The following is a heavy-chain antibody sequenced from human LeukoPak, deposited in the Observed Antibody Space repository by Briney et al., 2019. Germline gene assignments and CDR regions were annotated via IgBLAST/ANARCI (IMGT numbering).Heavy chain of an antibody. CDR3: ARDPSTLVVVGATRAFDI. D-gene: IGHD2-15*01. CDR2: ISGSGSYI. CDR1: GFTFSSYS. Sequence: GGSLRLSCAASGFTFSSYSMNWVRQAPGKGLEWVSYISGSGSYIYYADSVKGRFTISRDNAKNSFHLQMASLRAEDTAVYYCARDPSTLVVVGATRAFDIWGQRTMVTVSS. J-gene: IGHJ3*02. V-gene: IGHV3-21*01.